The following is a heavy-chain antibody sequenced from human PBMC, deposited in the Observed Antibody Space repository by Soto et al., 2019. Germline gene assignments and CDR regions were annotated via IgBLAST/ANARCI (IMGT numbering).Heavy chain of an antibody. J-gene: IGHJ4*02. Sequence: GGSLRLSCAASGFRFSTSSMAWVRQTPGKGLEWVSAISPSASDTLYADSVKGRFTISRDNSQNTLFLQMTSLRADDTAVYYCAKGGYTFAYEWGQGALVTVSS. CDR2: ISPSASDT. CDR3: AKGGYTFAYE. V-gene: IGHV3-23*01. CDR1: GFRFSTSS. D-gene: IGHD5-18*01.